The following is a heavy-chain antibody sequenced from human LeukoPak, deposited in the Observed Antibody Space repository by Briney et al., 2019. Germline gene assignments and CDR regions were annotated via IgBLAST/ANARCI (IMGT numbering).Heavy chain of an antibody. D-gene: IGHD5-24*01. CDR1: GYTFTAYY. CDR2: MNPNSGVT. Sequence: ASVKVSCKASGYTFTAYYIHWVRQAPGQGLEWMGWMNPNSGVTHYAQTFQGRVTMTRDTSINTASMELSRLTSDDTAVYYCARDFLGRWLQLNWFDPWGQGTLVTVSS. J-gene: IGHJ5*02. CDR3: ARDFLGRWLQLNWFDP. V-gene: IGHV1-2*02.